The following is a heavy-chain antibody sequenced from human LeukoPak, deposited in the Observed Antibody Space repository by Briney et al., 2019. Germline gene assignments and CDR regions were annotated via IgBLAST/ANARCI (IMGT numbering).Heavy chain of an antibody. CDR2: ISGSGGST. V-gene: IGHV3-23*01. D-gene: IGHD2-21*02. CDR3: AKEGDVVTHYYYYYMDV. J-gene: IGHJ6*03. Sequence: PGGSLRLSCAASGFTFSSYAMSWVRQAPGKGLEWVSAISGSGGSTYYADSVKGRFTISRDNSKNTLYLQMNSLRAEDTAVYYCAKEGDVVTHYYYYYMDVWGKGTTVTISS. CDR1: GFTFSSYA.